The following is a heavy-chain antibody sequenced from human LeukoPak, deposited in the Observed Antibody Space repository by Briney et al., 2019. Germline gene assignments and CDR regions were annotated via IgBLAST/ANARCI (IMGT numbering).Heavy chain of an antibody. CDR2: IYHGGST. CDR1: GYSISSGYY. D-gene: IGHD1-20*01. V-gene: IGHV4-38-2*02. Sequence: PSETLSLTCTVSGYSISSGYYWGWIRQPPGKGLEWIGSIYHGGSTYYNPSLKSRVTISVDTSKNQFSLKLSSVTAADTAVYYCARAARRITGTTCFGYWGQGTLVTVSS. CDR3: ARAARRITGTTCFGY. J-gene: IGHJ4*02.